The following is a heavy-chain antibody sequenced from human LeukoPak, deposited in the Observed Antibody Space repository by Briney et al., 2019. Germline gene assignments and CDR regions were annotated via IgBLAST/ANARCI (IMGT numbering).Heavy chain of an antibody. V-gene: IGHV5-10-1*01. D-gene: IGHD1-26*01. CDR2: IDPSDSYT. CDR3: ARQQKESGSSGIDY. Sequence: GESLKISCKGSGYNFTSYWISGGRQVPGKGREWMGRIDPSDSYTNYSPSFQGHVTISADKSISTAYLQWSSLKASDTAMYYCARQQKESGSSGIDYWGQGTLVTVSS. J-gene: IGHJ4*02. CDR1: GYNFTSYW.